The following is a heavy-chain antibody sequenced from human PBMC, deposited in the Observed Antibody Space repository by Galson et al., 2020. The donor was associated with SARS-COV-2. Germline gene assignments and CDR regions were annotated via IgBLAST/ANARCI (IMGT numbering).Heavy chain of an antibody. V-gene: IGHV4-59*08. Sequence: ETSETLSLTRTITRGSISTYYWSWIRQPPGKGLEWIGRIYYSGSTNYNPSLKSRVTISLDTPNNQFSLKLNSVTAADTAVYYCAKLAEGRRSSEDYWGQGTLVTVSS. CDR1: RGSISTYY. J-gene: IGHJ4*02. CDR3: AKLAEGRRSSEDY. D-gene: IGHD1-26*01. CDR2: IYYSGST.